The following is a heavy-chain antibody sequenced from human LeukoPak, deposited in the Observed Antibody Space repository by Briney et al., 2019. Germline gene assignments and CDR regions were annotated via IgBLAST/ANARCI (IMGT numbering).Heavy chain of an antibody. Sequence: ASVKVSCKASGYTFTSYGISWVRQAPGQGLEWMGWISAYNGNTNYAQKLQGRVTVTTDTSTSTAYMELRSLRSDDTAVYYCARSVVVVPAAAMMRTFPDYWGQGTLVTVSS. CDR2: ISAYNGNT. V-gene: IGHV1-18*01. CDR1: GYTFTSYG. CDR3: ARSVVVVPAAAMMRTFPDY. J-gene: IGHJ4*02. D-gene: IGHD2-2*01.